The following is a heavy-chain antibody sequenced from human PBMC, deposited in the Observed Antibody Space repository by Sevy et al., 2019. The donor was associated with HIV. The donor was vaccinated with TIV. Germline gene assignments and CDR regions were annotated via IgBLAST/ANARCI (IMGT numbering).Heavy chain of an antibody. CDR3: AKDRGWKTFDY. V-gene: IGHV3-7*04. Sequence: GGSLRLSCAASGFGFSGTWMNWVRQAPGKGLEWVDIISPEGSRIDYADSVKGRLIISRDNANSSVSLQMNSLRVEDMGVYYCAKDRGWKTFDYWGQGVLVTVSS. CDR2: ISPEGSRI. CDR1: GFGFSGTW. J-gene: IGHJ4*02. D-gene: IGHD3-10*01.